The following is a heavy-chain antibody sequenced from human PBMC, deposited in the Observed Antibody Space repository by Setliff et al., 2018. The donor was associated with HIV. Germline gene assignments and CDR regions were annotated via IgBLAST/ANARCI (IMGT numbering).Heavy chain of an antibody. J-gene: IGHJ4*02. CDR2: INTANYKT. V-gene: IGHV1-3*04. Sequence: ASVKVSCKASGYIFSSYTMHWVRQAPGQRLEWMGWINTANYKTKYSQKFQGRVTVTRDTSASTAYMELSSLRSEDTAVYYCAKEGDRYGLDLDYWGQGTLVTVSS. CDR1: GYIFSSYT. D-gene: IGHD5-18*01. CDR3: AKEGDRYGLDLDY.